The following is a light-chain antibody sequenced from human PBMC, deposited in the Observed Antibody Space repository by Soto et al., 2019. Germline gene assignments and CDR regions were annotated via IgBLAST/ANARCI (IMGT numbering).Light chain of an antibody. V-gene: IGKV3-11*01. CDR2: DAS. CDR3: QQRSDWPLT. CDR1: QSVSSY. J-gene: IGKJ4*01. Sequence: EIVLTQSPATLSLSPGERATLSCRASQSVSSYLAWYQQKPGQAPRLLFYDASSRATGIPARFSGSGSGTDFTLTVSRLEPEDFAVYYCQQRSDWPLTFGGGTKVEIK.